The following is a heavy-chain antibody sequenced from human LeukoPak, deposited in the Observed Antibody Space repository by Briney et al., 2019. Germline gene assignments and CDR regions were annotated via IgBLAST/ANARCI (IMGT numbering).Heavy chain of an antibody. CDR2: IYYSGST. D-gene: IGHD2-21*02. V-gene: IGHV4-59*01. CDR1: GGSISSYY. Sequence: KPSETLSPTCTVSGGSISSYYWSWIRQPPGKGLEWIGYIYYSGSTYYNPSLKSRVTISVDTSKNQFSLKLSSVTAADTAVYYCARGVLAYCGADCYDDAFDIWGQGTMVTVSS. CDR3: ARGVLAYCGADCYDDAFDI. J-gene: IGHJ3*02.